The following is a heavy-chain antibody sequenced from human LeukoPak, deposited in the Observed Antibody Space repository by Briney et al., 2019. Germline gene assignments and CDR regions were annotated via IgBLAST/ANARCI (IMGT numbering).Heavy chain of an antibody. D-gene: IGHD3-22*01. V-gene: IGHV3-21*01. CDR2: ISSSSSYI. CDR3: ARDPPYDSSGYPGKGAFDI. Sequence: GGSLRLSCAASGFTFSSYSMNWVRQAPGKGLEWVSSISSSSSYIYYADSVKGRFTISRDNAKNSLYLQMNSLRAEDTAVYYCARDPPYDSSGYPGKGAFDIWGQGTMATVSS. CDR1: GFTFSSYS. J-gene: IGHJ3*02.